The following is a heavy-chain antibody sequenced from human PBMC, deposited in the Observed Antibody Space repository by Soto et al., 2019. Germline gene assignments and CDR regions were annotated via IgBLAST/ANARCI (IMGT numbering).Heavy chain of an antibody. J-gene: IGHJ4*02. D-gene: IGHD3-3*01. CDR1: GGSISDYY. V-gene: IGHV4-59*01. Sequence: SETLSLTCSVSGGSISDYYWSWIRQSPEKGLEYIAYSSYGGITNLNGALNGRVTMSIDTSKNQFSLKATSLTAADTAVYYCARARKAKYITGGFDYWGQGTLVTVSS. CDR2: SSYGGIT. CDR3: ARARKAKYITGGFDY.